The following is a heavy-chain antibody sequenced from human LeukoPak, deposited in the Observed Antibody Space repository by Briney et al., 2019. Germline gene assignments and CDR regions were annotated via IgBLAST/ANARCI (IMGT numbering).Heavy chain of an antibody. CDR2: INPGDFDT. J-gene: IGHJ6*02. D-gene: IGHD2-2*01. V-gene: IGHV5-51*01. CDR3: ARHPDCTRTSCYVDYYGMDV. Sequence: GESLKISCKGSGYRFTSYWIGWVRQMPGKGLEWMGIINPGDFDTRYSPSFQGQVTISADKSISTAYLQWGSLKASDTAMYYCARHPDCTRTSCYVDYYGMDVWGQGTTVTVSS. CDR1: GYRFTSYW.